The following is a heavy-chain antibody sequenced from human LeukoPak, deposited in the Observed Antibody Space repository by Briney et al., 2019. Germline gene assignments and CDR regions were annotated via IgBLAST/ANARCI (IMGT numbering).Heavy chain of an antibody. CDR3: ARAGRPYNWKDYYGMDV. Sequence: ASVKVSCKASGYTFTSYYMHWVRRAPGQGLEWMGIINPSGGSTSYAQKFQGRVTMTRDTSTSTVCMELSSLRSEDTAVYYCARAGRPYNWKDYYGMDVWGQGTTVTVSS. CDR1: GYTFTSYY. CDR2: INPSGGST. J-gene: IGHJ6*02. V-gene: IGHV1-46*01. D-gene: IGHD1-20*01.